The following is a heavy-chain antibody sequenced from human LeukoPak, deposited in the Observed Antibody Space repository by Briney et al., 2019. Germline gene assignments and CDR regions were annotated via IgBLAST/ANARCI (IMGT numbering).Heavy chain of an antibody. J-gene: IGHJ6*03. CDR2: MNPNSGNT. CDR1: GYTFTSYD. V-gene: IGHV1-8*01. CDR3: AKDIVVVVAATPEGYYYYLDV. D-gene: IGHD2-15*01. Sequence: ASVKVSCKASGYTFTSYDINWVRQATGQGLEWMGWMNPNSGNTGYAQKFQGRVTMTRNTSISTAYMELSSLRSEDTAVYYCAKDIVVVVAATPEGYYYYLDVWGKGTTVTVS.